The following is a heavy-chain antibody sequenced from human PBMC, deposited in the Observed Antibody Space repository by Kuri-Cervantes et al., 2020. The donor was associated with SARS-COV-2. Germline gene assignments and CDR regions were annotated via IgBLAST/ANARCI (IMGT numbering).Heavy chain of an antibody. D-gene: IGHD3-10*01. CDR3: GGWFGESPADY. J-gene: IGHJ4*02. CDR2: IIPIFGTA. CDR1: GYTFTSYY. V-gene: IGHV1-69*13. Sequence: SVKVSCKASGYTFTSYYMHWVRQAPGQGLEWMGGIIPIFGTANYAQKFQGRVTITADESTSTAYMELSSLRSEDTAVHYCGGWFGESPADYWGQGTLVTVSS.